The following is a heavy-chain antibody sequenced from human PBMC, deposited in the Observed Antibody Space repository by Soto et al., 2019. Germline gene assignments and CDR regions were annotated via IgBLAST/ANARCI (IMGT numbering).Heavy chain of an antibody. J-gene: IGHJ4*02. CDR3: AHRVLRTVFGLVTTTAIYFDF. CDR1: GFSLTTSGVG. D-gene: IGHD3-3*01. CDR2: IYWDDDK. Sequence: QITLKESGPTVVKPTETLTLTCTFSGFSLTTSGVGVGWVRQSPGKTPEWLALIYWDDDKRYSTSLNSRLIITKATSKNQGVLTMANVDPADTATYSCAHRVLRTVFGLVTTTAIYFDFWGPGTPVVVSS. V-gene: IGHV2-5*02.